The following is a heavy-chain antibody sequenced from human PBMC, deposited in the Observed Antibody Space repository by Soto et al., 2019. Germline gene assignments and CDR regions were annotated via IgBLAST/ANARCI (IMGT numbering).Heavy chain of an antibody. D-gene: IGHD3-22*01. Sequence: GGSLRLSCSVSGYTFSSYNMNWVRQTPAKGLEWLAYISNSGNNIYYADSVKGRFTISRDNAKNSLYLQMNSLRDEDTALYFCVRWDYYDSSGCYGLDFWGQGTLVTVS. CDR2: ISNSGNNI. V-gene: IGHV3-48*02. J-gene: IGHJ4*02. CDR3: VRWDYYDSSGCYGLDF. CDR1: GYTFSSYN.